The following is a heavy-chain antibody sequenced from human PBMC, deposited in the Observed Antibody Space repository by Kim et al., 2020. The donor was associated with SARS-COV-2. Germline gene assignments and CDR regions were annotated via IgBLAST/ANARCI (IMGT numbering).Heavy chain of an antibody. V-gene: IGHV3-7*04. D-gene: IGHD3-16*02. Sequence: SVKGRFTIYRDNAKSSLYLQMNSLRGEDTAVYYCARLRLGELSFNDAFDIWGQGTMVTVSS. CDR3: ARLRLGELSFNDAFDI. J-gene: IGHJ3*02.